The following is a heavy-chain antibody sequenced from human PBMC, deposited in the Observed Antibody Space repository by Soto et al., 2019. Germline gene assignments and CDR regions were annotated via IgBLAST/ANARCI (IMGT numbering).Heavy chain of an antibody. J-gene: IGHJ4*02. CDR3: AKRHDYGFYFDY. CDR1: GFTVSSNY. CDR2: IYSGGST. Sequence: GSLRLSCAASGFTVSSNYMSWVRQAPGKGLEWVSVIYSGGSTYYADSVKGRFTISRDNSKNTLYLQMNTLRAEDTAVYYCAKRHDYGFYFDYWGQGTLVTVSS. V-gene: IGHV3-66*01. D-gene: IGHD4-17*01.